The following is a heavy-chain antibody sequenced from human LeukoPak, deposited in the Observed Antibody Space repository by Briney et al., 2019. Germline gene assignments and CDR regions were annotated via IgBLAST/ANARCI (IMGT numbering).Heavy chain of an antibody. CDR1: GGSFSGYY. Sequence: PSETLALTCAVYGGSFSGYYWSWIRQPPGKGLEWIGEINHSGSTNYNPSLKSRVPISVDTSKNQFSLKLSSVIAADTAVYYCARGRVVVAFYYYYYIDVWGKGTTVTVSS. V-gene: IGHV4-34*01. CDR2: INHSGST. J-gene: IGHJ6*03. D-gene: IGHD2-15*01. CDR3: ARGRVVVAFYYYYYIDV.